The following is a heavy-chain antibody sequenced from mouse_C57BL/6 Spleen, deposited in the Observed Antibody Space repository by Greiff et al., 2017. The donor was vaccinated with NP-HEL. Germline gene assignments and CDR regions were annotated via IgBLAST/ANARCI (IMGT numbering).Heavy chain of an antibody. CDR2: ISDGGSYT. Sequence: EVQLVESGGGLVKPGGSLKLSCAASGFTFSSYAMSWVRQTPEKRLEWVATISDGGSYTYYPDNVKGRFTISRDNAKNNLYLQMSHLKSEDTAMYYCARDHGYYGSSYYFDYWGQGTTLTVSS. V-gene: IGHV5-4*01. D-gene: IGHD1-1*01. CDR1: GFTFSSYA. CDR3: ARDHGYYGSSYYFDY. J-gene: IGHJ2*01.